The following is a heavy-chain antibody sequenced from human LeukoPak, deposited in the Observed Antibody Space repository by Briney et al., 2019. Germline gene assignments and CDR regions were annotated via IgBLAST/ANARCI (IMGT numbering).Heavy chain of an antibody. CDR1: GYTFTSYY. CDR2: INTGNGNT. V-gene: IGHV1-3*04. D-gene: IGHD1-26*01. J-gene: IGHJ3*02. CDR3: ARFSGAFDI. Sequence: ASVKVSCKASGYTFTSYYMHWVRQAPGQRLEWMGWINTGNGNTKYSQKFQGRVTITRDTSASTAYLELTSLRSEDTAVYYCARFSGAFDIWGQGTMVTVSS.